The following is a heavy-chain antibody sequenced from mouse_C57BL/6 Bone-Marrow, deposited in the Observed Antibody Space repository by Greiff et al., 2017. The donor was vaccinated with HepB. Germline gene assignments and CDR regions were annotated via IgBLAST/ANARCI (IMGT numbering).Heavy chain of an antibody. Sequence: EVKLVESEGGLVQPGSSMKLSCTASGFTFSDYYMAWVRQVPEKGLEWVANINYDGSSTYYLDSLKSRFTISRDNAKNILYLQMSSLKSEDTATYYCEREEQPYWYFDVWGTGTTVTVSS. V-gene: IGHV5-16*01. CDR1: GFTFSDYY. J-gene: IGHJ1*03. D-gene: IGHD6-1*01. CDR2: INYDGSST. CDR3: EREEQPYWYFDV.